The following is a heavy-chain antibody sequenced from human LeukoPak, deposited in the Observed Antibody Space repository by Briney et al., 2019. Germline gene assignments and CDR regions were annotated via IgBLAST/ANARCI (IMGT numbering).Heavy chain of an antibody. Sequence: ASVKVSCKASGYTFTGYYMHWVRQAPGQGLEWMGWINPNSGGTNYAQKFQGRVTMTRDTSISTAYMELSRLRSDDTAVYYCASEIVVVPAAAFDPWGQGTLVTVSS. CDR1: GYTFTGYY. CDR2: INPNSGGT. CDR3: ASEIVVVPAAAFDP. J-gene: IGHJ5*02. D-gene: IGHD2-2*01. V-gene: IGHV1-2*02.